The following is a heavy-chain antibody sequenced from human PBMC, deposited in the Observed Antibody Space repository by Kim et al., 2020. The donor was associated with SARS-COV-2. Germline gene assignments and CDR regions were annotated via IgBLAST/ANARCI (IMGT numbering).Heavy chain of an antibody. CDR3: AGGAGELHFDY. Sequence: KYYADSVKGRFTIARDNSKNTLYPQMSSLRAEDTAVYYCAGGAGELHFDYWGQGTLVTVSS. D-gene: IGHD1-26*01. V-gene: IGHV3-30*15. CDR2: K. J-gene: IGHJ4*02.